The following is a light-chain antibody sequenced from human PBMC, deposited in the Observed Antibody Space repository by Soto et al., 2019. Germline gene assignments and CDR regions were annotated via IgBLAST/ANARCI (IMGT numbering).Light chain of an antibody. Sequence: QSVLTQPASVSGSPGQSITISCTGTSSDVGGYNYVSWYQHHPGKAPKLIIFDVSDRPSGISDRFSASKSGNTASLTIPGLQAEDEADYYCCSYSSGSTPWVFGTGTKVTVL. CDR1: SSDVGGYNY. CDR3: CSYSSGSTPWV. J-gene: IGLJ1*01. V-gene: IGLV2-14*03. CDR2: DVS.